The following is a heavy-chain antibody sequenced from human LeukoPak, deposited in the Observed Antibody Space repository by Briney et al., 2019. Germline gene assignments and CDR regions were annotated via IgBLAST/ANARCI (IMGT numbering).Heavy chain of an antibody. J-gene: IGHJ4*02. V-gene: IGHV3-23*01. CDR2: ISGSGGST. Sequence: GGSLRLSCAASGFTFSSYAMSWVRQAPGKGLEWVSAISGSGGSTYYADSVKGRFTISRDNSKNTLYLQMSRLRAEDTAIYYCAKSRAADTTLLFDYWGQGTLVTVSS. D-gene: IGHD6-13*01. CDR1: GFTFSSYA. CDR3: AKSRAADTTLLFDY.